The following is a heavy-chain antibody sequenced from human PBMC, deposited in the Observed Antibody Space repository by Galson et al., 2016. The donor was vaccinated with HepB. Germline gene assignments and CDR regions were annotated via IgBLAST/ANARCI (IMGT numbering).Heavy chain of an antibody. D-gene: IGHD3-9*01. J-gene: IGHJ4*02. Sequence: SLRLSCAASGFTLTDYGMHWVRQAPGKGLEWVAVISSDGTKEYYADSVRGRFTISRDNAKNSLYLQMNSLRVEDTAVYYCAREYLTVDYWGQGTLVTVSS. CDR2: ISSDGTKE. V-gene: IGHV3-30*03. CDR3: AREYLTVDY. CDR1: GFTLTDYG.